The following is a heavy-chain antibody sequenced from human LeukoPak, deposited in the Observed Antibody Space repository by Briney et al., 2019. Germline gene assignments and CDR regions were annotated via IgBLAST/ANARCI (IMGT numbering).Heavy chain of an antibody. Sequence: SVKVSCKASGYTFTSYGISWVRQAPGQGLEWMGGIIPIFGTANYAQKFQGGVTITADESTSTAYMELSSLRSEDTAVYYCARVIVLMVYAMQENWFDPWGQGTLVTVSS. D-gene: IGHD2-8*01. V-gene: IGHV1-69*13. CDR3: ARVIVLMVYAMQENWFDP. CDR2: IIPIFGTA. CDR1: GYTFTSYG. J-gene: IGHJ5*02.